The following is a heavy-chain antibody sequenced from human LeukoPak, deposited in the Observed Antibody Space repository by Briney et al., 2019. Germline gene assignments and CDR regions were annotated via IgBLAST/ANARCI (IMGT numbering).Heavy chain of an antibody. J-gene: IGHJ5*02. D-gene: IGHD6-19*01. CDR2: TRPDDGAT. Sequence: ASVKVSCKASGYTLSGFYIHWVRQAPGQGLEWMGRTRPDDGATNYAQKIQGRVTLTRDTSISTSYMELSSLTSDDTAVYFCAREGVVAGSSRGWFDPWGHGTQVTVSS. CDR1: GYTLSGFY. V-gene: IGHV1-2*06. CDR3: AREGVVAGSSRGWFDP.